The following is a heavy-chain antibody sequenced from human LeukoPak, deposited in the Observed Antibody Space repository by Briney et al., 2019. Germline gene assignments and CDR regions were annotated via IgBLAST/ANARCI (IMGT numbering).Heavy chain of an antibody. Sequence: SETLSLTCAVSGYSLTNHYWIWFRQPPGKGLEWIGEILHTGSTNYNPSFKSRVTISIDTSKNQFFLTLTAVTAADTAVYFCGMAPAAVHPWGQGTLVTVSS. CDR2: ILHTGST. CDR3: GMAPAAVHP. CDR1: GYSLTNHY. V-gene: IGHV4-34*12. D-gene: IGHD6-13*01. J-gene: IGHJ5*02.